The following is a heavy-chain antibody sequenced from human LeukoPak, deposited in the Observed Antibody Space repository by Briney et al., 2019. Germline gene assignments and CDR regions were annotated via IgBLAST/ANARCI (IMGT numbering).Heavy chain of an antibody. D-gene: IGHD3-10*01. J-gene: IGHJ4*02. Sequence: GGSLRLSCAASGFSVSSNYMSWVRQAPGKGLEWVSLISWDGGSTYYADSVKGRFTISRDNSKNSLYLQMNSLRAEDTALYYCAKDILGETIGGSVIDYWGQGTLVTVSS. CDR3: AKDILGETIGGSVIDY. CDR2: ISWDGGST. V-gene: IGHV3-43D*03. CDR1: GFSVSSNY.